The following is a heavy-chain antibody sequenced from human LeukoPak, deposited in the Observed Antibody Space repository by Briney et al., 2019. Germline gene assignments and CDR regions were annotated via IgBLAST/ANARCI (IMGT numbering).Heavy chain of an antibody. J-gene: IGHJ4*02. Sequence: ASVKVSCKTSGYTFTNFDINWVRQATGQGLEWMGWMNPNSGNTGYAQRFQGRVTITRNTSISTAYMGLSSLRSDDTAVYYCARDGYSSDWYYFDYWGQGILVTVSS. CDR2: MNPNSGNT. V-gene: IGHV1-8*03. CDR3: ARDGYSSDWYYFDY. D-gene: IGHD6-19*01. CDR1: GYTFTNFD.